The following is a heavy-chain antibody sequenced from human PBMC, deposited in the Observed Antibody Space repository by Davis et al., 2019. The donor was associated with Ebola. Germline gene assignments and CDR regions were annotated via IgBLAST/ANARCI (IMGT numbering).Heavy chain of an antibody. D-gene: IGHD1-1*01. Sequence: LRLSCTVSNGSISRGGYSWSWIRQPPGKALEWLGYIYHSDSSYYNPSVESRLTISADQSEEQFSLKLTSVTAADTAVYYCASCNDVGCPYWGQGVLVTVSS. J-gene: IGHJ4*02. V-gene: IGHV4-30-2*01. CDR1: NGSISRGGYS. CDR2: IYHSDSS. CDR3: ASCNDVGCPY.